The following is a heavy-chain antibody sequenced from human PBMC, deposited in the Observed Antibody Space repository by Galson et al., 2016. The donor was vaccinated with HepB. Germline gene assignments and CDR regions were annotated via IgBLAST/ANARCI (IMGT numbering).Heavy chain of an antibody. V-gene: IGHV3-48*02. D-gene: IGHD4-23*01. CDR1: GFQFHTYG. Sequence: SLRLSCAASGFQFHTYGMNWVRQTPGKGLEWISYITTSSSNIYYADSVKGRFTISRDNAKNSLYLKMNSLRNEDTAVYYCARDVYYGGHFFDLWGQGTLVTVSS. CDR2: ITTSSSNI. J-gene: IGHJ4*02. CDR3: ARDVYYGGHFFDL.